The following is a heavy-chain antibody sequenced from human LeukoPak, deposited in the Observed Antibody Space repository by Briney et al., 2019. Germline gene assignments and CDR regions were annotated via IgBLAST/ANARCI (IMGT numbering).Heavy chain of an antibody. V-gene: IGHV4-39*07. D-gene: IGHD3-16*01. J-gene: IGHJ4*02. CDR3: AREGAKGFDY. CDR2: VYKTGTT. CDR1: RDYIRHIDYY. Sequence: PSETLSLTCSVSRDYIRHIDYYWVWIRQPPGRGLEWIGNVYKTGTTSYNPSLSSRVAMSIDTSKNQFSLKLSSVTAADTAVYYCAREGAKGFDYWGQGTLVTVSS.